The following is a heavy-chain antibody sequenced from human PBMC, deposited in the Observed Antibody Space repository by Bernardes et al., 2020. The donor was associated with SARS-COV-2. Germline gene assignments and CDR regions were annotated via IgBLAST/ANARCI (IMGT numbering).Heavy chain of an antibody. V-gene: IGHV3-21*01. Sequence: GGSLRLSCAASGFTFSSYSMNWVRQAPGKGLEWVSSISSSSSYIYYADSVKGRFTISRDNAKNSLYLQMNSLRAEDTAVYYCAKEMNYDSSGMFDYWGQGTLVTVSS. J-gene: IGHJ4*02. D-gene: IGHD3-22*01. CDR1: GFTFSSYS. CDR3: AKEMNYDSSGMFDY. CDR2: ISSSSSYI.